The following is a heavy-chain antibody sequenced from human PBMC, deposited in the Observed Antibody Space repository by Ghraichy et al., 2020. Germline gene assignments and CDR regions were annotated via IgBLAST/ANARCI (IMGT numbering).Heavy chain of an antibody. CDR3: AKDRQRITMIVVAAAADI. V-gene: IGHV3-30*04. Sequence: GGSLRLSCAANGFTFRSYTAHWVRQAPGKGLQWVAVISSDGRSEYYADSVKGRFTISRDRSKNTLYLQMNSLRAEDTAVYYCAKDRQRITMIVVAAAADIWGQGTMVTVSS. CDR1: GFTFRSYT. CDR2: ISSDGRSE. D-gene: IGHD3-22*01. J-gene: IGHJ3*02.